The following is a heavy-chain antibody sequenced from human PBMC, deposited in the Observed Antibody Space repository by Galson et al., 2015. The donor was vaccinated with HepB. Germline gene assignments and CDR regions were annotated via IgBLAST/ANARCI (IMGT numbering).Heavy chain of an antibody. CDR1: GFIFSSYA. V-gene: IGHV3-30*04. CDR2: ITSDGSNK. Sequence: SLRLSCTASGFIFSSYAIHWVRHAPGKGLEWVAVITSDGSNKYYADYLQGRFTISRDNSKNTLYLQMNSLRAEDTAMYYCARDPRRGFSYGWGALDIWGHGTMVTVSS. D-gene: IGHD5-18*01. J-gene: IGHJ3*02. CDR3: ARDPRRGFSYGWGALDI.